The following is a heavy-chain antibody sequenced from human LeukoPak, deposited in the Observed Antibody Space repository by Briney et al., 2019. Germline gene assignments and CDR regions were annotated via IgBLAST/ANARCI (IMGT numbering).Heavy chain of an antibody. Sequence: GGSLRLSCAASGFTFSSHGMHWVRQAPGKGLEWVAVISYDGSNKYYADSVEGRFTISRDNSKNTLYLQMNSLRAEDTAVYYCAKDQSYYYYYYYMDVWGKGTTVTVSS. CDR1: GFTFSSHG. V-gene: IGHV3-30*18. J-gene: IGHJ6*03. CDR3: AKDQSYYYYYYYMDV. CDR2: ISYDGSNK.